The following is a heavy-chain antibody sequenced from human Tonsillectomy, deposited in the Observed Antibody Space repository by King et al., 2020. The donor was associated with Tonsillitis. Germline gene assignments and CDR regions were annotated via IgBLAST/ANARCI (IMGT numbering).Heavy chain of an antibody. CDR2: ISTYNGDR. CDR1: GYTFIRYG. CDR3: ARVVAPVTFDYYYYGMYV. D-gene: IGHD4-17*01. Sequence: QLVQSGAEVKKPGASAKVSCKASGYTFIRYGISWVRQAPGQGLDWMGWISTYNGDRKYAEKFQGRVTMTTDTSKSTAYMELRSLRSDDTAVYYCARVVAPVTFDYYYYGMYVWGQGTTVTVSS. J-gene: IGHJ6*02. V-gene: IGHV1-18*01.